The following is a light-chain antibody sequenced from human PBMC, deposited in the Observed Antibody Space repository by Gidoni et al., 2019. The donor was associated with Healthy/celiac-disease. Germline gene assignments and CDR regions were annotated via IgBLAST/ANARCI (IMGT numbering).Light chain of an antibody. V-gene: IGLV3-25*03. J-gene: IGLJ3*02. CDR3: QSADSSGTYKV. Sequence: SSELTQPPSVSVPPGQTARITCSGDALPKQYAYWYQQKPGQAPVLVIYKDSERPSGIPERFSDSSSGTTVTLTISGVQAEDEAAYYCQSADSSGTYKVFGGGTKLTVL. CDR2: KDS. CDR1: ALPKQY.